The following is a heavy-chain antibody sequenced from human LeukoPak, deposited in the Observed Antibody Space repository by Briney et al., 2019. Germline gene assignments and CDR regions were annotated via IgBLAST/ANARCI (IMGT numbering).Heavy chain of an antibody. Sequence: SETLSLTCTVSGGSISSYYWSWIRQPPGKGLEWIGYIYNSGSTNYNPSLKSRVTISVNTSKNQFSLKLSSVTAADTAVYYCARGSTSPYGYVFDYWGQGTLVTVSS. V-gene: IGHV4-59*01. CDR3: ARGSTSPYGYVFDY. CDR1: GGSISSYY. CDR2: IYNSGST. J-gene: IGHJ4*02. D-gene: IGHD5-18*01.